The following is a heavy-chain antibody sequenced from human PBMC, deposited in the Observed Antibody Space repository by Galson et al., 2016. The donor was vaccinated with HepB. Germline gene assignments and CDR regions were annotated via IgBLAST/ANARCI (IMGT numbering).Heavy chain of an antibody. V-gene: IGHV3-13*01. J-gene: IGHJ6*04. D-gene: IGHD3-10*01. CDR3: ARGKSLWTTPWNYGLDV. CDR2: IGTAPGDT. Sequence: ASGFTFSFYDMHWVRQVTGKGLEWISAIGTAPGDTYYSTSVKGRFTISRENAKNSLFLHMSSLRAGDTAVYYCARGKSLWTTPWNYGLDVWGKGTTVTVSS. CDR1: GFTFSFYD.